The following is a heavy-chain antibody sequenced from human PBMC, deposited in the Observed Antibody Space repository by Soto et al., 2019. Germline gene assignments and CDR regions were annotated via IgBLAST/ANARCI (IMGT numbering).Heavy chain of an antibody. Sequence: GGSLRLSCAASGLRFRSYGMHWVRQAPGKGLEWLAVIWNDGSNKPYADSVRDRFAISRDNSKNTLYLQMNSLRAEDTDIYYFATDRGSSPCEYWGQGTLVTVSS. CDR2: IWNDGSNK. J-gene: IGHJ4*02. CDR3: ATDRGSSPCEY. V-gene: IGHV3-33*01. D-gene: IGHD3-10*01. CDR1: GLRFRSYG.